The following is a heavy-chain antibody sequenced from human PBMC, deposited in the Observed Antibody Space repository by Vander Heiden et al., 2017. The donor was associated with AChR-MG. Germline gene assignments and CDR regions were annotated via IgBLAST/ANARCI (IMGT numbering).Heavy chain of an antibody. CDR2: IYYSGST. J-gene: IGHJ3*02. D-gene: IGHD3-10*01. CDR1: GGSIRSSSYY. V-gene: IGHV4-39*01. CDR3: ARTQLLWFGESEDAFDI. Sequence: QLQLQESGPGLVKPSETLSLTCTVSGGSIRSSSYYWGWIRQPPGKGLEWIGSIYYSGSTYYNPSRKSRVTISVDTSKNQFSLKLSSVTAADTAVYYCARTQLLWFGESEDAFDIWGQGTMVTVSS.